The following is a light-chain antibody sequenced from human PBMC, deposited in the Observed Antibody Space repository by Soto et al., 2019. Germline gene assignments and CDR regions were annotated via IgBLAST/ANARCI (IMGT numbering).Light chain of an antibody. J-gene: IGKJ4*01. CDR1: QSVSSSY. Sequence: ELVLTQSPGTLSLSPGERATLSCRASQSVSSSYLAWYQQKPGQAPRLLIYGASSRATGIPDRFSGSGYGTDFTLTINRLEPEDFAVYYCEHYDKSITFGGGTKVDIK. V-gene: IGKV3-20*01. CDR3: EHYDKSIT. CDR2: GAS.